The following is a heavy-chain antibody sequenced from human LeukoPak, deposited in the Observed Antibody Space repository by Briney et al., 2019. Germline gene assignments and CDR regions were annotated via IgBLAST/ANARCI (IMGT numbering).Heavy chain of an antibody. Sequence: GGSLRLSCAASGFSVSTNYMTWVRQAPGKGLEWVSVIYSGDRTYYADSVKGRFTISRDNSKNTLYLQMNSLRAEDTAVYYCARSGLEWLLFRITFDIWGQGTMVTVSS. D-gene: IGHD3-3*01. CDR2: IYSGDRT. V-gene: IGHV3-53*05. J-gene: IGHJ3*02. CDR1: GFSVSTNY. CDR3: ARSGLEWLLFRITFDI.